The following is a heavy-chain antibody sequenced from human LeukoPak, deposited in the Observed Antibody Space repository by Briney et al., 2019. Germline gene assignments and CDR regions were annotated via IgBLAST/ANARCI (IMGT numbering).Heavy chain of an antibody. D-gene: IGHD6-6*01. CDR1: GYTLTELS. J-gene: IGHJ5*02. CDR3: ATDRGYSSSLA. CDR2: FHPEDGDT. Sequence: ASVKVSCKVSGYTLTELSMHWVRKAPGKGLQWMGGFHPEDGDTIYAQKFQGRVTMTGDTSTDTAYMELSSLRSEDTAVYYCATDRGYSSSLAWGQGTLVTVSS. V-gene: IGHV1-24*01.